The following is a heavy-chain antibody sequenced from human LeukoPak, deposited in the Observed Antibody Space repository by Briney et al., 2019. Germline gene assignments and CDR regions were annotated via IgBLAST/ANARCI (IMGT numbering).Heavy chain of an antibody. V-gene: IGHV1-2*02. D-gene: IGHD2-21*01. Sequence: ASVKVSCKASGYTFTGYYMHWVRQAPGQGLEWMGWINHNSGGTNYAQKFQGRVTMTRDTSISTAYMELSRLRSDDTAVYYCARVLYCGGDCYPYNWFDPWGQGTLVTVSS. J-gene: IGHJ5*02. CDR2: INHNSGGT. CDR1: GYTFTGYY. CDR3: ARVLYCGGDCYPYNWFDP.